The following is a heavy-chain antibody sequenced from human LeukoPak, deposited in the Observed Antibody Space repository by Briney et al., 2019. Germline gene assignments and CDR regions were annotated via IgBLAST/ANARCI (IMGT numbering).Heavy chain of an antibody. CDR1: GFTFSSYS. V-gene: IGHV3-21*01. J-gene: IGHJ4*02. Sequence: PGGSLRLSCAASGFTFSSYSMNWVRQAPGKGLEWVSSISSSSSYIYYADPVKGRFTISRDNAKNSLYLQMNSLRAEDTAVYYCARAMAVAGTESAFDYWGQGTLVTVSS. D-gene: IGHD6-19*01. CDR3: ARAMAVAGTESAFDY. CDR2: ISSSSSYI.